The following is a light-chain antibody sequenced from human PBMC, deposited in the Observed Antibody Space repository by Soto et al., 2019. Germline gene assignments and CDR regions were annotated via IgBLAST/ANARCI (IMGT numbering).Light chain of an antibody. CDR2: AAS. CDR1: RDISSS. CDR3: QKYNSAPNT. J-gene: IGKJ2*01. V-gene: IGKV1-27*01. Sequence: DVQMTQSPSSLSASVGDRVTITCLASRDISSSLAWYQQKPGTVPKLLIYAASTLHAGVQSRFSGSGSGTFFTLTINSLQPEDVATYYCQKYNSAPNTFGRGTRLEIK.